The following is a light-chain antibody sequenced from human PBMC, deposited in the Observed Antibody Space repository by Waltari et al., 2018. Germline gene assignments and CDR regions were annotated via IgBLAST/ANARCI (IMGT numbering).Light chain of an antibody. J-gene: IGKJ5*01. CDR3: QQRTNLIT. Sequence: IVLTQSPATLSLSPGERATLSCRASQSVSRYLAWYQQKPGQAPRLLINDASNRATGIPDRFSGSGSETDFTLTISSLGPEYFAVYYCQQRTNLITFGQGTRLEIK. V-gene: IGKV3-11*01. CDR2: DAS. CDR1: QSVSRY.